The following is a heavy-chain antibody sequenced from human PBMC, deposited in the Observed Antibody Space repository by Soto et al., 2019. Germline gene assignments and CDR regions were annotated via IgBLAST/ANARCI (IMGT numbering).Heavy chain of an antibody. CDR1: GFTFSSYG. CDR3: AKRKGFPGTVIPLQDYYYGMDV. J-gene: IGHJ6*02. CDR2: ISYDGSNK. D-gene: IGHD1-1*01. Sequence: HPGGSLRLSCAASGFTFSSYGMHWVRQAPGKGLEWVAVISYDGSNKYYADSVKGRFTISRDNSKNTLYLQMNSLRAEDTAVYYCAKRKGFPGTVIPLQDYYYGMDVWGQGTTVTISS. V-gene: IGHV3-30*18.